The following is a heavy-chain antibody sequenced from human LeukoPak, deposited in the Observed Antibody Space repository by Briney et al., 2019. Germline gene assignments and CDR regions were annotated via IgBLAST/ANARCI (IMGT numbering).Heavy chain of an antibody. V-gene: IGHV1-8*03. Sequence: GASVKVSCKASGFSFTSYDIHWVRQATGQGLEWMGWVNPNSGNTGYAQKFQGRVTITGITSIGTAYMELSSLRSEDTAVYYCASSIAAANYYYYMDVWGKGTTVTVSS. D-gene: IGHD6-13*01. CDR1: GFSFTSYD. CDR3: ASSIAAANYYYYMDV. J-gene: IGHJ6*03. CDR2: VNPNSGNT.